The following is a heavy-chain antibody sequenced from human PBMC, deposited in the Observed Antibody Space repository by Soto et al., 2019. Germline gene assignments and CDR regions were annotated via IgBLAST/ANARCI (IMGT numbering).Heavy chain of an antibody. Sequence: QVQLVQSGAEVKKPGASVKVSCKASGYTFTNYGISWVRQAPGQGLEWMGWISAYNGNTKYAQKLQGRVTMATDTSTSTAYMELRSLRSDDTAVYYCARGVGSGSYYNQYNWFDPWGQGTLVTVSS. D-gene: IGHD3-10*01. CDR2: ISAYNGNT. CDR3: ARGVGSGSYYNQYNWFDP. J-gene: IGHJ5*02. V-gene: IGHV1-18*01. CDR1: GYTFTNYG.